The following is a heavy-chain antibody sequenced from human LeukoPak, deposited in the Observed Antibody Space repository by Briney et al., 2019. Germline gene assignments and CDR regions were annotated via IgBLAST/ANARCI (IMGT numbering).Heavy chain of an antibody. CDR3: VKAGYPWFDP. CDR2: ISSNGGST. J-gene: IGHJ5*02. CDR1: GFTFSSYA. Sequence: GGSLRLSCAASGFTFSSYAMYWVRQAPGKGLEYVSAISSNGGSTYYADSVKGRFTISRDNSKNTLYLQMGSLRAEDTAVYYCVKAGYPWFDPWGQGTLVTVSS. D-gene: IGHD5-18*01. V-gene: IGHV3-64D*06.